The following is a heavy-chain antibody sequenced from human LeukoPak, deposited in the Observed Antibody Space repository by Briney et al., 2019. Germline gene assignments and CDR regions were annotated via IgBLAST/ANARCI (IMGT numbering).Heavy chain of an antibody. D-gene: IGHD2-21*01. CDR3: ARLTVVVNHYYHMDV. CDR1: GGSISSSSYY. J-gene: IGHJ6*03. CDR2: IYYSGST. Sequence: SETLSLTCTVSGGSISSSSYYWGWIRQPPGKGLEWIGSIYYSGSTYYNPSLKSRVTMSVDMSKNQFSLKLSSVTAADTAVYYCARLTVVVNHYYHMDVWGKGTTVTVSS. V-gene: IGHV4-39*07.